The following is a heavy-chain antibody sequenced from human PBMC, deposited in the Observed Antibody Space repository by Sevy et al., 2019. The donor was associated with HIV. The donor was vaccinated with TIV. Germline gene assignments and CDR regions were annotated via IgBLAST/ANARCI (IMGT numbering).Heavy chain of an antibody. CDR3: AREGCTKPHDY. D-gene: IGHD2-8*01. CDR2: LSFGCGEI. J-gene: IGHJ4*02. V-gene: IGHV3-23*01. Sequence: GGSLILSCAASGFTFSKYSMSWVRQPPGKGLEWVSTLSFGCGEINYADSVKGRFTISRDNSKSSVHLQMNNLRPEDTAVYYCAREGCTKPHDYWGQGTLVTVSS. CDR1: GFTFSKYS.